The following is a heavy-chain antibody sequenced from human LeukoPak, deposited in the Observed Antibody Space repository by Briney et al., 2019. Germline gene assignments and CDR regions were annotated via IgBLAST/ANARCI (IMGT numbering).Heavy chain of an antibody. CDR3: ARVLYYDYVWGSYRSPRNWFDP. V-gene: IGHV4-34*01. Sequence: PSETLSLTCAVYGGSFSGYYWSWIRQPPGKGLEWIGEINHSGSTNYNPSLKGRVTISVDTSKNQFSLKLSSVTAADTAVYYCARVLYYDYVWGSYRSPRNWFDPWGQGTLVTVSS. D-gene: IGHD3-16*02. CDR1: GGSFSGYY. CDR2: INHSGST. J-gene: IGHJ5*02.